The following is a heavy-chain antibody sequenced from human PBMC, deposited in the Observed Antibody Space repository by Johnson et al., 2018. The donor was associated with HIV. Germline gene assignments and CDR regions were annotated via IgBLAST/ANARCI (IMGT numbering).Heavy chain of an antibody. V-gene: IGHV3-53*01. CDR2: IYSGGST. Sequence: VQLVESGGGVVRPGGSLRLSCAASGFTVSSNYMSWVRQAPGKGLEWVSVIYSGGSTYYTVSVKGLFTISRDNSKNSLYLQMDSLRAEDTAIYYCARDTPAWGLLPPIGAFDVWGQGTMVTVSS. D-gene: IGHD7-27*01. J-gene: IGHJ3*01. CDR3: ARDTPAWGLLPPIGAFDV. CDR1: GFTVSSNY.